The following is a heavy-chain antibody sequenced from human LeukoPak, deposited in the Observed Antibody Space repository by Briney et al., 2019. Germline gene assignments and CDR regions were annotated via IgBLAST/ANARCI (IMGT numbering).Heavy chain of an antibody. CDR1: GGSISSYS. V-gene: IGHV4-59*08. CDR3: ARHAPLIYGDYLDY. D-gene: IGHD4-17*01. J-gene: IGHJ4*02. CDR2: IYYSGST. Sequence: SETLSLTCTVSGGSISSYSWSWIRQPAGKGLEWIGYIYYSGSTNYNPSLKSRVTISVDTSKNQFSLKLSSVTAADTAVYYCARHAPLIYGDYLDYWGQGTQVTVSS.